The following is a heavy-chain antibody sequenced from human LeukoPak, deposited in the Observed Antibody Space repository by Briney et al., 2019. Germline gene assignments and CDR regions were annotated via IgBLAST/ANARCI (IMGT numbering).Heavy chain of an antibody. Sequence: SVKVSCKTSGYTFTSYGISWVRQAPGQGLEWMGGIIPIFGTANYAQKFQGRVTITADESTSTAYMELSSLRSEDTAVYYCAGGYSYGYLYYYMDVWGKGTTVTISS. J-gene: IGHJ6*03. CDR2: IIPIFGTA. V-gene: IGHV1-69*13. CDR1: GYTFTSYG. D-gene: IGHD5-18*01. CDR3: AGGYSYGYLYYYMDV.